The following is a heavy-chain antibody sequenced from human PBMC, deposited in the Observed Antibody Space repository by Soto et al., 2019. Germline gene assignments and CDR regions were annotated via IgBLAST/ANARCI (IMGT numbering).Heavy chain of an antibody. CDR2: ISGSGGST. J-gene: IGHJ4*02. V-gene: IGHV3-23*01. D-gene: IGHD4-17*01. CDR1: GFTFSSYA. CDR3: AKELDYELYGDYAGY. Sequence: EVQLLESGGGLVQPGGSLRLSCAASGFTFSSYAMSWVRQAPGKGLEWVSAISGSGGSTYYADSVKGRFTISRDNSMNTRYLQMNSLRAEDTAVYYCAKELDYELYGDYAGYWGQGSLVTVSS.